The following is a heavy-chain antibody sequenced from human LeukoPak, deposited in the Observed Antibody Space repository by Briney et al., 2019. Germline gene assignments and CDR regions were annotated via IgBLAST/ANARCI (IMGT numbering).Heavy chain of an antibody. V-gene: IGHV4-38-2*01. CDR1: GYSISSGYY. Sequence: PSETLSLTCAVSGYSISSGYYWGWIRQPPGKGLEWIGSIYHSGSTYYNPSLKSRVTISVATSKNQFSLKLSSVTAADTAVYYCARRPGYCSSTSCYSGNFFDYWGQGTLVTVSS. J-gene: IGHJ4*02. CDR2: IYHSGST. CDR3: ARRPGYCSSTSCYSGNFFDY. D-gene: IGHD2-2*02.